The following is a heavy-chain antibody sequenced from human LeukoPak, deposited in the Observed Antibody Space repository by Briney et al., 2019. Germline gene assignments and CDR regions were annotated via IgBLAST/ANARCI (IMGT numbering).Heavy chain of an antibody. CDR3: ARDTQPYDSSGYYEGYFDY. V-gene: IGHV4-59*01. CDR1: GGSISSYY. J-gene: IGHJ4*02. CDR2: IYYSGST. Sequence: SETLSLTCTVSGGSISSYYWSWIRQPPGKGLEWIGYIYYSGSTNYNPSLKSRVTISVDTSKNQFSLKLSSVTAADTAVYYCARDTQPYDSSGYYEGYFDYWGQGTLVTVSS. D-gene: IGHD3-22*01.